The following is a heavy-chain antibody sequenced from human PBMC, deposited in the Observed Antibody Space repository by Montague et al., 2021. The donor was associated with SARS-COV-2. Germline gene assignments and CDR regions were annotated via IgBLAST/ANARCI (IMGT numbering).Heavy chain of an antibody. J-gene: IGHJ3*01. V-gene: IGHV4-59*08. CDR2: VYYNEDT. CDR3: AGGGAFDP. CDR1: GASTASHH. Sequence: SETLSLTCTVSGASTASHHWNWIRLSPGKRPEWNGYVYYNEDTKYNPSLQSRVTISIETSENQFSLRLNSVTAADTAVYFCAGGGAFDPWGQGRLVTVSS.